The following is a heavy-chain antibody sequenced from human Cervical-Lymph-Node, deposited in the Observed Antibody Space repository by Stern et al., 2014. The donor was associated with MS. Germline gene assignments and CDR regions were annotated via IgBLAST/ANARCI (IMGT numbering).Heavy chain of an antibody. CDR2: SYYDGST. Sequence: VQLVESGPRLVKPSETLSLTCSVSGGSISTYRWNWIRQSPGKGLEWIGYSYYDGSTNYNFSLKSRVIISVDRSGNQYSLKLSSVTAADTAGYYCARSPHTGSGWLYYFDYWGQGALVTVSS. V-gene: IGHV4-59*01. J-gene: IGHJ4*02. D-gene: IGHD6-19*01. CDR1: GGSISTYR. CDR3: ARSPHTGSGWLYYFDY.